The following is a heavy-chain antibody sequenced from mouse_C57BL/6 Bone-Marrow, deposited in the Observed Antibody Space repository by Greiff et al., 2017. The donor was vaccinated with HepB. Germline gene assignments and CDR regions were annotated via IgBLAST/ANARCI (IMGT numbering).Heavy chain of an antibody. V-gene: IGHV5-4*01. CDR1: GFTFSSYA. Sequence: DVMLVESGGGLVKPGGSLKLSCAASGFTFSSYAMSRVRQTPEKRLEWVATISDGGSYTYYPDNVKGRFTISRDNAKNNLYLQMSHLKSEDTAMYYCAREDDGYLDYWGQGTTLTVSS. CDR3: AREDDGYLDY. CDR2: ISDGGSYT. D-gene: IGHD2-3*01. J-gene: IGHJ2*01.